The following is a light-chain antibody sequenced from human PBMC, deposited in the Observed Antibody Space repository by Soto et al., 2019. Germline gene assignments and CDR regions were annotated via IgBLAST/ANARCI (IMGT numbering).Light chain of an antibody. Sequence: QSALTQPASVSGSPGQSITISCTGTSSDIGSYNYVAWYQQFPGKTPKLIIYEVRNRPSGVSFRFSGSKSGNTASLTISGLQAEDEADYYCISYAGSNNLVFGGGTELTVL. CDR1: SSDIGSYNY. CDR2: EVR. V-gene: IGLV2-14*01. CDR3: ISYAGSNNLV. J-gene: IGLJ2*01.